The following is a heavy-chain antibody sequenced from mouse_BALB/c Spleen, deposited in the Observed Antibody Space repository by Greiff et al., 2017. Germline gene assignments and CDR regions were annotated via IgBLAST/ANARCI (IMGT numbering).Heavy chain of an antibody. D-gene: IGHD3-2*01. CDR2: IYPSDSYT. CDR3: TRRQLGLEAMDD. CDR1: GYTFTSYW. Sequence: QVQLQQPGAELVRPGASVKLSCKASGYTFTSYWINWVKQRPGQGLEWIGNIYPSDSYTNYNQKFKDKATLTVDKSSSTAYMQLSSPTSEDSAVYYCTRRQLGLEAMDDWGQGTSVTVSS. J-gene: IGHJ4*01. V-gene: IGHV1-69*02.